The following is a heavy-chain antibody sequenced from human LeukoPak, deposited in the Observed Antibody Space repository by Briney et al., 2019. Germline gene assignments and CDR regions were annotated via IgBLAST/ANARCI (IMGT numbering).Heavy chain of an antibody. D-gene: IGHD3-22*01. CDR3: ATGSSGYYYEFDL. CDR2: FDPEDGET. J-gene: IGHJ2*01. V-gene: IGHV1-24*01. Sequence: ASVKVSCKASGYTFTSYYMHWVRQAPGQGLEWWGGFDPEDGETIYAQKFQSRVTMTEDTSTDTDYMELSSLRSEDTAVYYCATGSSGYYYEFDLWGRGTLVTVSS. CDR1: GYTFTSYY.